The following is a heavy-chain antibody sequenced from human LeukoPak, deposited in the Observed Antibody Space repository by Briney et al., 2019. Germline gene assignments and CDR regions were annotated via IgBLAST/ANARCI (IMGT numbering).Heavy chain of an antibody. CDR2: IYYSGSI. J-gene: IGHJ4*02. D-gene: IGHD4-11*01. CDR1: GDSISGYY. V-gene: IGHV4-59*01. Sequence: SETLSLACTVSGDSISGYYWTWIQQPPGKGLEWIGYIYYSGSINYNPSLKSRLTISVDTSKNQFSLKLSSVTAADTAVYYCARLRGNYFPDYWGQGTLVTVSS. CDR3: ARLRGNYFPDY.